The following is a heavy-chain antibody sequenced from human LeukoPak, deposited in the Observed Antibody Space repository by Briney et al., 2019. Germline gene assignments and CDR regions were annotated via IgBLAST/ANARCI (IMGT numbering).Heavy chain of an antibody. CDR3: ARSIAGTRSKFDY. V-gene: IGHV4-39*01. CDR2: ISYGGST. Sequence: SETLSLTCTVSGGSIGSSGYYWGWSRQPPGKGLEWIGSISYGGSTSYNPFLRSRLTISVDTSKSQFSLKLTSVTAADTAVYYCARSIAGTRSKFDYWGQGTLVTVSS. J-gene: IGHJ4*02. D-gene: IGHD1/OR15-1a*01. CDR1: GGSIGSSGYY.